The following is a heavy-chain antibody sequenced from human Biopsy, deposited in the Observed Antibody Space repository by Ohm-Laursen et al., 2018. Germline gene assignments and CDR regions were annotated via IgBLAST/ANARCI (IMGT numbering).Heavy chain of an antibody. Sequence: SDTLSLTCPVSGDSISGYYWNWIRQPPGKRLEWIGYILSTGSTDYNPSLQSRVTISVDTSKNHFSLRLRSVTPADTAIYYCARDRGYYSDRTVPGYFDLWGRGTLVTVSS. J-gene: IGHJ2*01. CDR3: ARDRGYYSDRTVPGYFDL. CDR2: ILSTGST. D-gene: IGHD3-22*01. V-gene: IGHV4-59*01. CDR1: GDSISGYY.